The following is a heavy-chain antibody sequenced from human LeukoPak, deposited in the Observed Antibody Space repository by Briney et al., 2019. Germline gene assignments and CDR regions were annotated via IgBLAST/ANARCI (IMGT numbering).Heavy chain of an antibody. D-gene: IGHD2-15*01. CDR3: ARDSLGCSGGSCSQNPNDVDY. Sequence: PSETLSLTCTVSGGSISSGSYYWSWIRQPAGKGLEWIGRIYTSGSTNYNPSLKSRVTISVDTSKNQFSLKLSSVTAADTAVYYCARDSLGCSGGSCSQNPNDVDYWGQGTLVTVSS. CDR1: GGSISSGSYY. J-gene: IGHJ4*02. CDR2: IYTSGST. V-gene: IGHV4-61*02.